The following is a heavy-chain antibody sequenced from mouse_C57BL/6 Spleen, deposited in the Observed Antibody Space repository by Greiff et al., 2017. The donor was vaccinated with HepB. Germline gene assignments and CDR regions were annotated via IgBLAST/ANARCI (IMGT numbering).Heavy chain of an antibody. Sequence: QVQLQQSGAELVRPGTSVKVSCKASGYAFTNYLIEWVKQRPGQGLEWIGVINPGSGGTNYNEKFKGKATLTADKSSSTAYMQLSSLTSEDSAVYFCGRSTYYYCSSYGYFDVWGTGTTVTVSS. J-gene: IGHJ1*03. CDR2: INPGSGGT. CDR1: GYAFTNYL. V-gene: IGHV1-54*01. D-gene: IGHD1-1*01. CDR3: GRSTYYYCSSYGYFDV.